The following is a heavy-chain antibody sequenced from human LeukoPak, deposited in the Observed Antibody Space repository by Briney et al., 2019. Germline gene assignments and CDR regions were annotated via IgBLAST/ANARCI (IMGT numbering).Heavy chain of an antibody. CDR3: ARDSLIGGRYYYYGMDV. Sequence: SVKVSCKASGGTFSSYAISWVRQAPGQGLEWMGGIIPIFGTANYAQKFQGRVMITADESTSTAYMELSSLRSEDTAVYYCARDSLIGGRYYYYGMDVWGQGTTVTVSS. V-gene: IGHV1-69*13. D-gene: IGHD3-10*01. J-gene: IGHJ6*02. CDR1: GGTFSSYA. CDR2: IIPIFGTA.